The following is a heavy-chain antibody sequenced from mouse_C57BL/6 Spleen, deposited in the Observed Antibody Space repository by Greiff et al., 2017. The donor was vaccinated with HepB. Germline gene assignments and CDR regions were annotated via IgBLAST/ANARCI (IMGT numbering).Heavy chain of an antibody. D-gene: IGHD1-1*01. Sequence: QVQLKESGAELARPGASVKLSCKASGYTFTSYGISWVKQRTGQGLEWIGEIYPRSGNTYYNEKFKGKATLTADKSSSTAYMELRSLTSEDSAVYFCARSITTVVAPRYFDVWGTGTTVTVSS. J-gene: IGHJ1*03. CDR1: GYTFTSYG. V-gene: IGHV1-81*01. CDR2: IYPRSGNT. CDR3: ARSITTVVAPRYFDV.